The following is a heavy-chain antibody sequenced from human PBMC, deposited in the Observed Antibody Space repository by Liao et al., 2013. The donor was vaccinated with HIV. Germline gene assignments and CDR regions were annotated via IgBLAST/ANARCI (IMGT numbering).Heavy chain of an antibody. J-gene: IGHJ3*02. Sequence: QVHLQESGPGLVKPSETLSLTCTVSGGSIGPYYWSWIRQPPGKGLEWIGEINHSGSTNYNPSLKSRVTISVDTSKNQFSLKLSSVTAADTAVYYCARVRYFDWLAAFDIWGQGTMVTVSS. V-gene: IGHV4-34*09. CDR3: ARVRYFDWLAAFDI. D-gene: IGHD3-9*01. CDR1: GGSIGPYY. CDR2: INHSGST.